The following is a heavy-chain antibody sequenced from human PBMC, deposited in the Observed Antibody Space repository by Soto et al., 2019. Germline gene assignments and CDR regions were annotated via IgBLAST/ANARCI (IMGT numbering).Heavy chain of an antibody. D-gene: IGHD2-21*02. V-gene: IGHV1-46*01. J-gene: IGHJ5*02. Sequence: ASVKVSCKASGYTFTSYYMHWVRQAPGQGLEWMGIINPSGGSTSYAQKFQGRVTMTRDTSTSTVYMELSSLRSEDTAVYYCARDAVDLTYCGGDCYPFFNWFDPWGQGTLVTVSS. CDR2: INPSGGST. CDR1: GYTFTSYY. CDR3: ARDAVDLTYCGGDCYPFFNWFDP.